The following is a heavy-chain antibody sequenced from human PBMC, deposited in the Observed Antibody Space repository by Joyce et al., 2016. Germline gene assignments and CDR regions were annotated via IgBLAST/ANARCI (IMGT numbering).Heavy chain of an antibody. J-gene: IGHJ4*02. CDR2: ISADNGNT. CDR1: GYTFTNYG. D-gene: IGHD3-22*01. Sequence: QVQLVQSGVEVKKPGTSVKVSCKTYGYTFTNYGVNWVRQAPGQGLAWMGWISADNGNTKYEQNFQGRVTMTTDTSTSTAYMELRSLNSDDTAVYYCARVPPRYDGSTGYPYWGQGTLVTVSS. CDR3: ARVPPRYDGSTGYPY. V-gene: IGHV1-18*04.